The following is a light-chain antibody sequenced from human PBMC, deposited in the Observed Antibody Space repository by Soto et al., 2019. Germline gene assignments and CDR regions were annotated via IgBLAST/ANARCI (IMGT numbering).Light chain of an antibody. V-gene: IGKV3-15*01. CDR2: GAF. CDR1: QSVASN. Sequence: EIVLTQSPATLSVSPGERATLSCRTSQSVASNFAWYQQKPGQAPRLLVDGAFIRAPGFPVRFRGSGSGSEFTLTISSLQSEDVATYYCQQYDKWPYTFGQGTNLEIK. J-gene: IGKJ2*01. CDR3: QQYDKWPYT.